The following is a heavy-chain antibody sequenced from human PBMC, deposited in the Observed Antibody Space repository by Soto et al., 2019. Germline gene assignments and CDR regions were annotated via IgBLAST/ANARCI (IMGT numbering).Heavy chain of an antibody. V-gene: IGHV4-31*03. CDR3: ASTYYNASSGPFDY. Sequence: QVQLQESGPGLVKPSQTLSLTCTVSGGSISSGNYYWSWIRQHPGKGLEWIGYIYYSGSTYYNPYLQRRVTISVTTSTNQFSLKLSSVTAADTAVYYCASTYYNASSGPFDYWGQGTLVTVSS. CDR2: IYYSGST. D-gene: IGHD3-22*01. J-gene: IGHJ4*02. CDR1: GGSISSGNYY.